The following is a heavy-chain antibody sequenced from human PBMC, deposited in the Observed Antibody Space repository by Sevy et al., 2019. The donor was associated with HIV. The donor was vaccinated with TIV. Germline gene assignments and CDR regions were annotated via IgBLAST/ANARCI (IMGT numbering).Heavy chain of an antibody. D-gene: IGHD6-6*01. Sequence: GGCLRLSCAASGFIFSSYSMNWVRQAPGKGVEWISYISDSSSPRYYADSVKGRFTISRDNAKNRLYLQMNSLTAEDTAVYYCARGLGALPGYYYAMDVWGQGTTVTVSS. CDR2: ISDSSSPR. CDR1: GFIFSSYS. CDR3: ARGLGALPGYYYAMDV. V-gene: IGHV3-48*01. J-gene: IGHJ6*02.